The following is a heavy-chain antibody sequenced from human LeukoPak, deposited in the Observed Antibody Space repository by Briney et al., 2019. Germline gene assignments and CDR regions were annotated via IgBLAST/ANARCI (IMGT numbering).Heavy chain of an antibody. Sequence: PSETLSLTCTVSGGSISGTNYFWGWIRQPPGRGLDWIGSIYYSGTTYYNPSLKSRVTMSVDMSKNQFSLKLSSVTAADSAVYYCARSYSGSYVAAFDIWGRGTMVTVSS. CDR1: GGSISGTNYF. CDR3: ARSYSGSYVAAFDI. J-gene: IGHJ3*02. CDR2: IYYSGTT. V-gene: IGHV4-39*01. D-gene: IGHD1-26*01.